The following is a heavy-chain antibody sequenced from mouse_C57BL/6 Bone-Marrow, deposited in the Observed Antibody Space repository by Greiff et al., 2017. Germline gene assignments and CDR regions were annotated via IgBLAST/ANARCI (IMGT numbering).Heavy chain of an antibody. Sequence: VQLKESGGGLVKPGGSLKLSCAASGFTFSDSGMHWVRQAPEKGLEWVAYISSGSSTIDYADTVKGRFTISRDNAKNTLFLQMTSLRSEDTAMYYCARGTVYWGQGTTLTVSS. CDR2: ISSGSSTI. CDR1: GFTFSDSG. D-gene: IGHD4-1*01. CDR3: ARGTVY. V-gene: IGHV5-17*01. J-gene: IGHJ2*01.